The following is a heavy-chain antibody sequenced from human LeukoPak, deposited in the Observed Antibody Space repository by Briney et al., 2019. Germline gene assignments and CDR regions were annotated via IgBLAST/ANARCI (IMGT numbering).Heavy chain of an antibody. D-gene: IGHD3-3*01. CDR2: IKPGGNEK. CDR1: GFTFNNYW. J-gene: IGHJ3*01. CDR3: ATFRFLGT. Sequence: GGSLRLSCAASGFTFNNYWMTWVRQGPGKGLEWVANIKPGGNEKYYVDSVKGRFTISRDNVKNSLYLQMNSLRAEDAAIYYCATFRFLGTWGQGTMVTVSP. V-gene: IGHV3-7*03.